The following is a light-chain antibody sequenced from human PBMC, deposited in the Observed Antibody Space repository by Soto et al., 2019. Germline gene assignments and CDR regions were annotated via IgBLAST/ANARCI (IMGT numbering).Light chain of an antibody. V-gene: IGKV1-5*01. J-gene: IGKJ1*01. Sequence: IQMTQSPSTLSAYVGDRVSITCRASQSVNNWLAWYQRKPGKAPKLLIHDASTLESGIPSRFSGSGSGTEFTLTTSSLQHDDFATYYCQQYNSYWTFGQGTKVDI. CDR2: DAS. CDR1: QSVNNW. CDR3: QQYNSYWT.